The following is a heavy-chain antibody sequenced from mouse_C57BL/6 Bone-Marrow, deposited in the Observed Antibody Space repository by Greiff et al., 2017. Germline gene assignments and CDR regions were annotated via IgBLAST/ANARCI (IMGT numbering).Heavy chain of an antibody. D-gene: IGHD2-5*01. CDR1: GYTFTDYY. V-gene: IGHV1-76*01. J-gene: IGHJ2*01. CDR2: IYPGSGNT. Sequence: QVQLQQSGAELVRPGASVKLSCKASGYTFTDYYINWVKQRPGQGLEWIARIYPGSGNTYYNEKFKGKATLTAEKSSSTAYMQLSSLASEDSAVYFCARWSYSNYVFDDWGQGTTLTVSS. CDR3: ARWSYSNYVFDD.